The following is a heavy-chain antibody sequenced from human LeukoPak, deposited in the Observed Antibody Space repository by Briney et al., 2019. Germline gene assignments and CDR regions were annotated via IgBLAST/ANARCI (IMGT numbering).Heavy chain of an antibody. CDR2: ISSSGSTI. Sequence: GGSLRPSCAASGFTFSDYYMSWIRQAPGKGLEWVSYISSSGSTIYYADSVKGRFTISRDNAKNSLYLQMNSLRAEDTAVYYCARDSSSGYSSSWYDYWGQGTLVTVSS. V-gene: IGHV3-11*01. J-gene: IGHJ4*02. CDR1: GFTFSDYY. D-gene: IGHD6-13*01. CDR3: ARDSSSGYSSSWYDY.